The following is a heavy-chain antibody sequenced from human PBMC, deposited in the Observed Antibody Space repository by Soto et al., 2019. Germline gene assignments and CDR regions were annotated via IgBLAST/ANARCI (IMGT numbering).Heavy chain of an antibody. V-gene: IGHV3-30*18. D-gene: IGHD6-19*01. Sequence: QVQLVESGGGVVQPGRSLRLSCAASGFTFSSYGMHWVRQAPGKGLEWVAVISYDGRNKYYADAVKGRFTISRENSKNTLYLQMSSLRAEDTAVYYCVKDDSSVWPYFYDMDVWGQGTTVTVSS. J-gene: IGHJ6*02. CDR1: GFTFSSYG. CDR3: VKDDSSVWPYFYDMDV. CDR2: ISYDGRNK.